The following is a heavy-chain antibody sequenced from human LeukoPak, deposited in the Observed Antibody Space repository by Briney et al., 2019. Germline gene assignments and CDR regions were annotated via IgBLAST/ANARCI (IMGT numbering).Heavy chain of an antibody. J-gene: IGHJ6*03. D-gene: IGHD3-22*01. CDR1: GGTFSSYA. V-gene: IGHV1-69*13. CDR3: ARMPYYYDSSGYYSPYYYYMDV. Sequence: SVKVSCKASGGTFSSYAISWVRQAPGQGLEWMGGIIPIFGKAKNAQKFQGRVTITADESRSTAYMELSSMISEDTAVYYCARMPYYYDSSGYYSPYYYYMDVWGKGTTVTVSS. CDR2: IIPIFGKA.